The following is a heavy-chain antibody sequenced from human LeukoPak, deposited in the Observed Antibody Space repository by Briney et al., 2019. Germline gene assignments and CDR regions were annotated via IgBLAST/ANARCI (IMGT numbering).Heavy chain of an antibody. Sequence: GRSLRLSCAASGFTFSSYGMHWVRQAPGKGLEWVAVISYDGSNKYYADSVKGRFTISRDNSKNTLYLQMNSLRAEDTAVYYCARDRWGSSGWVPGGLYYYCMDVWGQGTTVTVSS. V-gene: IGHV3-30*03. J-gene: IGHJ6*02. CDR2: ISYDGSNK. D-gene: IGHD6-19*01. CDR1: GFTFSSYG. CDR3: ARDRWGSSGWVPGGLYYYCMDV.